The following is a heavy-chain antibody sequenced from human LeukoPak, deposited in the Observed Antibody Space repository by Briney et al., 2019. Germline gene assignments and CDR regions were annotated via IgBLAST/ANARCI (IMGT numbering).Heavy chain of an antibody. J-gene: IGHJ4*02. V-gene: IGHV1-2*02. CDR1: GYIFTGYH. Sequence: ASVNVSCKASGYIFTGYHMHWVRQAPGQGLEWMGWINPNSGGTNYAQKFQGRVTMTRDTSISTVYMELSRVRSDDTAVYYCARDSSVTGVFDYWGQGTLATVSS. D-gene: IGHD4-11*01. CDR3: ARDSSVTGVFDY. CDR2: INPNSGGT.